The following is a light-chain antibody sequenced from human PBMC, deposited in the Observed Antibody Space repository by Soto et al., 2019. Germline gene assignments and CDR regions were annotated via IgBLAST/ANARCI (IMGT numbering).Light chain of an antibody. J-gene: IGLJ2*01. Sequence: QSVLTQPPAVSAATGQKVTISCSGSSSNIGNNYVSWYQQLPGTAPKLLIYDNDQRPLGIPDRFSGSTSGTSATLGITGLQTGDEAHYYCGTWDSSLSAVVFGGGTKLIVL. CDR1: SSNIGNNY. CDR2: DND. CDR3: GTWDSSLSAVV. V-gene: IGLV1-51*01.